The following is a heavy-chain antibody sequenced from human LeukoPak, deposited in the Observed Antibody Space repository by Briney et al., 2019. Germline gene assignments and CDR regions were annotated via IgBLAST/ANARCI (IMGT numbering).Heavy chain of an antibody. V-gene: IGHV3-30*02. Sequence: GSLRLSCEASGFTFSSYGMHWARQAPGKGLEWVAFIRYDGSNEYYADSVKGRFTISRDNSKNTLYLQMSSLRAEDTALYYCAKDSMVRGIVIRLDSWGQGTLVTVSS. D-gene: IGHD3-10*01. J-gene: IGHJ4*02. CDR3: AKDSMVRGIVIRLDS. CDR2: IRYDGSNE. CDR1: GFTFSSYG.